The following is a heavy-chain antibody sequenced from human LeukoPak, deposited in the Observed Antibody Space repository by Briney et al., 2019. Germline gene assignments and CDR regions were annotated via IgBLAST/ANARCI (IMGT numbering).Heavy chain of an antibody. V-gene: IGHV1-18*01. CDR3: ARDHYAFITGTPFRFDP. CDR1: GYTFTSYG. D-gene: IGHD1-7*01. CDR2: ISAYNGNT. J-gene: IGHJ5*02. Sequence: GASVKVSCKASGYTFTSYGISWVRQAPGQGLEWMGWISAYNGNTNYAQKLQGRVTITTDTSTSTAYMELRSLRSDDTAVYYCARDHYAFITGTPFRFDPWGQGTLVTVSS.